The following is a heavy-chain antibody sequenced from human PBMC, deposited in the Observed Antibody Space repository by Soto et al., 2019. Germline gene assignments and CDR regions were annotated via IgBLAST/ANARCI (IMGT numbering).Heavy chain of an antibody. CDR1: GYTFTTYG. D-gene: IGHD2-15*01. J-gene: IGHJ5*02. CDR2: VSPYNGNT. V-gene: IGHV1-18*01. Sequence: ASVKVSCKTSGYTFTTYGVSWVRQAPGQGLEWMGWVSPYNGNTNYAQRLQGRVTLTTDTSTNTAYMELRSLRSDDTALYFCAREDGYCSGGTCHSGGWLEPWGQGTLVTVSS. CDR3: AREDGYCSGGTCHSGGWLEP.